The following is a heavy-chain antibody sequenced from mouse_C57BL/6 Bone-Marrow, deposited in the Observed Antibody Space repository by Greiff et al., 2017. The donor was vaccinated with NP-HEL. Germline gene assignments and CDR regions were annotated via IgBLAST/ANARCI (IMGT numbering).Heavy chain of an antibody. D-gene: IGHD1-1*01. Sequence: QVQLKQPGAELVRPGSSVKLSCKASGYTFTSYWMDWVKQRPGQGLEWIGNIYPSDSESHYNQKFKDKATLIVDKSSSTAYMQLSSLTSEDSAVYYCRFYGSSHYYAMDYWGQGTSVTVSA. CDR1: GYTFTSYW. CDR2: IYPSDSES. J-gene: IGHJ4*01. V-gene: IGHV1-61*01. CDR3: RFYGSSHYYAMDY.